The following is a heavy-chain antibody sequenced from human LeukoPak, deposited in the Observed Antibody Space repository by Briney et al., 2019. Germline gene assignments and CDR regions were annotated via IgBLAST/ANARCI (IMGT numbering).Heavy chain of an antibody. CDR3: ARVGCGGDCYLMGYYYGMDV. Sequence: ASVKVSCKASGGTFSSYAISWVRRAPGQGLEWMGGIIPIFGTANYAQKFQGRVTITADESTSTAYMELSSLRSEGTAVYYCARVGCGGDCYLMGYYYGMDVWGQGTAVTVSS. J-gene: IGHJ6*02. CDR1: GGTFSSYA. D-gene: IGHD2-21*02. CDR2: IIPIFGTA. V-gene: IGHV1-69*13.